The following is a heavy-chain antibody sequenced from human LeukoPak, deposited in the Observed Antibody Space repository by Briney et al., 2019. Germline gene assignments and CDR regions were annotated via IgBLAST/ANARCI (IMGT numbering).Heavy chain of an antibody. V-gene: IGHV4-31*03. CDR3: ARLTTVTARGYFDY. J-gene: IGHJ4*02. CDR2: IYYSGST. Sequence: SETLSLTCTVSGGSISSGGYYWSWIRQHPGKGLEWIGYIYYSGSTYYNPSLKSRVTISVDTSKNQFSPKLSSVTAADTAVYYCARLTTVTARGYFDYWGQGTLVTVSS. D-gene: IGHD4-17*01. CDR1: GGSISSGGYY.